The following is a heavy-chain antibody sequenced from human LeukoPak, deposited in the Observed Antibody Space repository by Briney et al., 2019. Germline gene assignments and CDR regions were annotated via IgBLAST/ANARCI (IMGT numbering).Heavy chain of an antibody. CDR3: ASNYYDSSGNY. CDR2: IYYSGST. Sequence: PSETLSLTCTVSGGSISSYYWSWIRQPPGKGLEWIGYIYYSGSTNYNPSLKSRVTISVDTSKNQSSLKLSSVTAADTAVYYCASNYYDSSGNYWGQGTLVTVSS. D-gene: IGHD3-22*01. CDR1: GGSISSYY. J-gene: IGHJ4*02. V-gene: IGHV4-59*01.